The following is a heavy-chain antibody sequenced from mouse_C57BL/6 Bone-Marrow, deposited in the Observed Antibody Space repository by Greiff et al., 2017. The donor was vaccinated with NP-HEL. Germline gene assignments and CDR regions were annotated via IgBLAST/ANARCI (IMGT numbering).Heavy chain of an antibody. D-gene: IGHD1-1*01. CDR2: IRLKSDNYAT. Sequence: EVKLMESGGGLVQPGGSMKLSCVASGFTFSNYWMNWVRQSPEKGLEWVAQIRLKSDNYATHYAESVKGRFTISRDDSKSSVYLQMNNLRAEDTGIYYCTGGYYGKNYFDYWGQGTTLTVSS. J-gene: IGHJ2*01. V-gene: IGHV6-3*01. CDR3: TGGYYGKNYFDY. CDR1: GFTFSNYW.